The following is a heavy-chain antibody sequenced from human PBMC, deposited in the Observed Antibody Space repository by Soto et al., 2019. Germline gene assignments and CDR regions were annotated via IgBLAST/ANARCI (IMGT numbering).Heavy chain of an antibody. CDR3: AGSPVATIYGGYFDY. D-gene: IGHD5-12*01. V-gene: IGHV4-34*01. CDR2: INHSGST. CDR1: GGSFSGYY. J-gene: IGHJ4*02. Sequence: SETLSLTCAVYGGSFSGYYWSWIRQPPGKGLEWIGEINHSGSTNYNPSLKSRVTISVDTSKNQFSLKLSSVTAADTAVYYCAGSPVATIYGGYFDYWGQGTLVTVSS.